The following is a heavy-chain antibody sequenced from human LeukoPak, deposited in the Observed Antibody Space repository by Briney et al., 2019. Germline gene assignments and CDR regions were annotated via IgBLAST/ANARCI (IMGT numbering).Heavy chain of an antibody. CDR2: IYYSGST. CDR3: ARSGPGDYYYYYGMDV. D-gene: IGHD1-14*01. Sequence: PSETLSLTCAVSGGSISSGGYYWSWIRQHPGKGLEWIGYIYYSGSTYYNPSLKSRVTISVDTSKNQFSLKLSSVTAADTAVYYCARSGPGDYYYYYGMDVWGQGTTVTVSS. V-gene: IGHV4-31*11. J-gene: IGHJ6*02. CDR1: GGSISSGGYY.